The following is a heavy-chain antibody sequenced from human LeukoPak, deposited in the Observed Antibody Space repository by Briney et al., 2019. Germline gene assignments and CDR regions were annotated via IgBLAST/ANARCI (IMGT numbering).Heavy chain of an antibody. CDR1: GYSISSGYY. V-gene: IGHV4-38-2*02. CDR3: ARGFRAVARFSGYMDV. CDR2: IYHSGST. Sequence: SETLSLTCTVSGYSISSGYYWGWIRQPPGKGLEWIGSIYHSGSTNYNPSLKSRVTISVDTSKNQFSLKLSSVTAADTAVYYCARGFRAVARFSGYMDVWGKGTTVTVSS. D-gene: IGHD6-19*01. J-gene: IGHJ6*03.